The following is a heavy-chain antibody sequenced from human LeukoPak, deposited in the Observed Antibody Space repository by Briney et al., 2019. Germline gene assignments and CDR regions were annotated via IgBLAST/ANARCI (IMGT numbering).Heavy chain of an antibody. Sequence: ASVKVSCKASGYTFTGYYMHWVRQAPGQGLERMGWINADTGGTDYAQKFQGRVTMTRDTSISTAYMELSRLRSDDTAVYYCARTGYCSGGSCYSENWFDPWGQGTLVTVSS. V-gene: IGHV1-2*02. CDR1: GYTFTGYY. D-gene: IGHD2-15*01. CDR3: ARTGYCSGGSCYSENWFDP. CDR2: INADTGGT. J-gene: IGHJ5*02.